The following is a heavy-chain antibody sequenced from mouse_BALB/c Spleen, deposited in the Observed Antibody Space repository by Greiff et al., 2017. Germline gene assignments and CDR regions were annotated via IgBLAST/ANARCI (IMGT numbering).Heavy chain of an antibody. CDR1: GFSLTGYG. CDR2: IWGDGST. J-gene: IGHJ2*01. D-gene: IGHD4-1*01. Sequence: QVQLKESGPGLVAPSQSLSTTCTVSGFSLTGYGVNWVRQPPGKGLEWLGMIWGDGSTDYNSALKSRLSISKDNSKSQVFLKMNSLQTDDTARYYCARGGWDGPYYFDYGGQGTTLTVSS. V-gene: IGHV2-6-7*01. CDR3: ARGGWDGPYYFDY.